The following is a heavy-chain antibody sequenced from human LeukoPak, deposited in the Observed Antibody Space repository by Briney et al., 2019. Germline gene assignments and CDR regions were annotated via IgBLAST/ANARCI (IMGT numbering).Heavy chain of an antibody. Sequence: ASVKVSCKASGYTFTSYGISWVRQAPGQGLEWMGWISAYNGNTNYAQKLRGRVTMTTDTSTSTAYMELRSLRSDDTAVYYCARGYGSGSYYSTHFDYWGQGTLVTVSS. V-gene: IGHV1-18*01. J-gene: IGHJ4*02. CDR1: GYTFTSYG. D-gene: IGHD3-10*01. CDR3: ARGYGSGSYYSTHFDY. CDR2: ISAYNGNT.